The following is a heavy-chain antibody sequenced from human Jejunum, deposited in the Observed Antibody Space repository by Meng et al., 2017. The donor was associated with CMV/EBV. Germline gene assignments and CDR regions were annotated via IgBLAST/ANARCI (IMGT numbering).Heavy chain of an antibody. Sequence: GFTFSSYWMHWARQSPGKGLVWVSRINGDGSNTNYADSVKGRFTISRDNAKNTLYLQMNSLRAEDTAVYYCAREGRGVVVPGGMDVWGQGTTVTVSS. CDR1: GFTFSSYW. CDR3: AREGRGVVVPGGMDV. J-gene: IGHJ6*02. V-gene: IGHV3-74*01. D-gene: IGHD2-2*01. CDR2: INGDGSNT.